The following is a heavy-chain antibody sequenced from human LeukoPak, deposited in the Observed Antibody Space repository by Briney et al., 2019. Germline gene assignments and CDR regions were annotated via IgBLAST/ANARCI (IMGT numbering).Heavy chain of an antibody. CDR2: INHSGST. CDR3: AFSQEMADAFDI. Sequence: SETLSLTCAVYGGSFSGYYWSWIRQPPGKGLEWIGEINHSGSTNYNPSLKSRVTISVDTSKNQFSLKLSSVTAADTAVYYCAFSQEMADAFDIWGPGTMVTVSS. CDR1: GGSFSGYY. V-gene: IGHV4-34*01. J-gene: IGHJ3*02. D-gene: IGHD5-24*01.